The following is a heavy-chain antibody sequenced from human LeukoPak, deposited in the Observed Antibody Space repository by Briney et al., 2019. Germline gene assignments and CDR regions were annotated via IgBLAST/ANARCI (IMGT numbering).Heavy chain of an antibody. D-gene: IGHD6-13*01. CDR2: ISYDGSNK. V-gene: IGHV3-30*04. J-gene: IGHJ4*02. Sequence: GGSLRLSCAASGFIFSSYAMHWVRQAPGKGLEWVAVISYDGSNKYYADSVKGRFTISRDDAKNSLYLQMNSLRVEDTAVYYCEARVIAGKDDYYFDYWGQGTLVTVSS. CDR1: GFIFSSYA. CDR3: EARVIAGKDDYYFDY.